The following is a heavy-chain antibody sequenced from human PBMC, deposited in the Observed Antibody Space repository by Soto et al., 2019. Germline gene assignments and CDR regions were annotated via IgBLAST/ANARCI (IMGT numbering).Heavy chain of an antibody. Sequence: ASVKVSCKASGYTFTDYYMHWVRQAPGQGLEWMGWINPNSGGTNYAQKFQGRVTMTRDTSINTAYMDLSRLRSDDPAVYYCATASGYDNLLLDYWGQGTLVTVSS. CDR2: INPNSGGT. CDR3: ATASGYDNLLLDY. CDR1: GYTFTDYY. J-gene: IGHJ4*02. V-gene: IGHV1-2*02. D-gene: IGHD5-12*01.